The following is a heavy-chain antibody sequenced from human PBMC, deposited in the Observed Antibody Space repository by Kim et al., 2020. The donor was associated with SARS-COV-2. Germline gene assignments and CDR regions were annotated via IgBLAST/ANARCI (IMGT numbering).Heavy chain of an antibody. Sequence: GGSLRLSCAASGFTFSSYAMSWVRQAPGKGLEWVSAISGSGGSTYYADSVKGRFTISRDNSKNTLYLQMNSLRADDTAVYYCAKDGTVTYYYGSGTSGVERVFLPTTNDYWGQGTLVTVSS. D-gene: IGHD3-10*01. J-gene: IGHJ4*02. V-gene: IGHV3-23*01. CDR1: GFTFSSYA. CDR3: AKDGTVTYYYGSGTSGVERVFLPTTNDY. CDR2: ISGSGGST.